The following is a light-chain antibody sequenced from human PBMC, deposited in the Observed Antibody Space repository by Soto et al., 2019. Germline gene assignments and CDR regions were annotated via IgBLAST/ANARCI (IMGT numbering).Light chain of an antibody. J-gene: IGKJ1*01. Sequence: EIVLTQSPVTLSFSPGEISTLSCRASQSVSSSYLAWYQQKPGQAPRLLIYGASSRATGIPDRFSGSGSGTDFTLTISRLEPEDFAVYYCQQYGSSPRTFGQGTKV. CDR1: QSVSSSY. CDR3: QQYGSSPRT. CDR2: GAS. V-gene: IGKV3-20*01.